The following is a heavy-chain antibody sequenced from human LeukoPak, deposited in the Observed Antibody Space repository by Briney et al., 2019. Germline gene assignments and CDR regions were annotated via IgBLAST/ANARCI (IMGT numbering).Heavy chain of an antibody. CDR3: ARVTMVRGVILPFDY. CDR2: INSDGSST. Sequence: GGSLRLSCAASGFTLSNYWMHWVRQAPGKGLVWVSRINSDGSSTSYADSVKGRFTISRDNAKNTLYLQMNSLRAEDTAVYYCARVTMVRGVILPFDYWGQGTLVTVSS. CDR1: GFTLSNYW. J-gene: IGHJ4*02. V-gene: IGHV3-74*01. D-gene: IGHD3-10*01.